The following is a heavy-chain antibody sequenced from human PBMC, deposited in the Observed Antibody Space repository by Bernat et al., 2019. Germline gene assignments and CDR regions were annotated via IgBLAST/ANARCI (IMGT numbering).Heavy chain of an antibody. D-gene: IGHD6-19*01. CDR1: VGSISSSSYY. V-gene: IGHV4-39*01. CDR3: ASGGGWYEEAVDY. J-gene: IGHJ4*02. Sequence: QLQLQESGPGLVKPSETLSLTCTVSVGSISSSSYYWGWIRQPPGKGLEWIGSIYYSGSTYYNPSLKSRVTISVDTSKNQFSLKLSSVTAADTAVYYCASGGGWYEEAVDYWGQGTLVTVSS. CDR2: IYYSGST.